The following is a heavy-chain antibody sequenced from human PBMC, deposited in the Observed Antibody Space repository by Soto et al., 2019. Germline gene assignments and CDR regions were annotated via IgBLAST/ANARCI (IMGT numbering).Heavy chain of an antibody. CDR1: GGSISSGGYS. CDR3: ARVRGYGYNPLIDY. Sequence: QLQLQESGSGLVKPSQTLSLTCAVSGGSISSGGYSWSWIRQPPGKGLEWIGYIYHSGSTYYDPSLKSRVTISVDRSKNQFSLKLSSVTAADTAVYYCARVRGYGYNPLIDYWGQGTLVTVSS. J-gene: IGHJ4*02. CDR2: IYHSGST. D-gene: IGHD5-12*01. V-gene: IGHV4-30-2*01.